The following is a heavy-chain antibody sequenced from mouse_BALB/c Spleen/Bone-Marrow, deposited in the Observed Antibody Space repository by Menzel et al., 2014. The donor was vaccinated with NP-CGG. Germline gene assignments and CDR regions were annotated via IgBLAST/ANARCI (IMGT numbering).Heavy chain of an antibody. CDR1: GYSFTSYW. D-gene: IGHD3-3*01. Sequence: VQVVESRAELVRPGASVKLSCKASGYSFTSYWMNWVKQRPGQGLEWIGMIHLSDSESRLNQKFKDKATLTVDKSSSTAYMQLSSPTSEDSAVYYCTRYNLTTRAFAYWGQGTLVTVSA. V-gene: IGHV1-61*01. CDR2: IHLSDSES. CDR3: TRYNLTTRAFAY. J-gene: IGHJ3*01.